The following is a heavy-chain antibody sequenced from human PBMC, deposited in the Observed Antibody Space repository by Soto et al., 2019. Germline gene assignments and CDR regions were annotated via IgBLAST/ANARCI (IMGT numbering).Heavy chain of an antibody. CDR1: GGSISSYY. V-gene: IGHV4-59*01. CDR3: ARWITWIQPMAATNGMDV. Sequence: SETLSLTCTVSGGSISSYYWSWIRQPPGKGLEWIGYIYYSGSTNYNPSLKSRVTISVDTSKNQFSLKLSSVTAADTAVYYCARWITWIQPMAATNGMDVWGQGTTVTAP. D-gene: IGHD5-18*01. J-gene: IGHJ6*02. CDR2: IYYSGST.